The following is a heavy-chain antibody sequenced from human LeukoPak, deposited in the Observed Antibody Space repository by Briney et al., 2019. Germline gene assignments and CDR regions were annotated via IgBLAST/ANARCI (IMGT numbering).Heavy chain of an antibody. CDR1: GYTFTGYD. Sequence: GASVKVSCKASGYTFTGYDINWVRQAPGQGLEWMGWINTNTGNPAYAQGFTGRFVFSLDTSVSTTYLQISSLKAEDTAVYYCARADGDYALGFDPWGQGTLVTVSS. V-gene: IGHV7-4-1*02. CDR3: ARADGDYALGFDP. J-gene: IGHJ5*02. D-gene: IGHD4-17*01. CDR2: INTNTGNP.